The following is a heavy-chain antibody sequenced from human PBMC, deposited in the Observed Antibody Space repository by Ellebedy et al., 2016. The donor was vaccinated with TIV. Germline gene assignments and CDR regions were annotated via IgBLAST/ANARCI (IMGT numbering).Heavy chain of an antibody. CDR3: ARGGLVDNVDDALDI. J-gene: IGHJ3*02. CDR2: IEPADSYI. Sequence: GESLKISXKASGYRFSYYWIAWVRQMPGKGLEWMGRIEPADSYIDYSPSFQGHVTISADKSISTAYLQWNNLEAADSAMFYCARGGLVDNVDDALDIWGQGTMVTVS. D-gene: IGHD2-2*03. CDR1: GYRFSYYW. V-gene: IGHV5-10-1*01.